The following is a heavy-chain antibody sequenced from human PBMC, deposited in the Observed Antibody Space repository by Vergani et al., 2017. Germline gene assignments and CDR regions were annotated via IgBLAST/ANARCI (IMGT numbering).Heavy chain of an antibody. CDR3: GKDAGSHESIFDS. V-gene: IGHV3-23*01. CDR1: GFTFSTYA. CDR2: LTGGGGST. D-gene: IGHD1-26*01. Sequence: EVQLLESGGSLKQPGGSVRLSCAASGFTFSTYAMHWVRQAPGKGLEWVSALTGGGGSTYYADSFKGRFIISRDNSRDTLYLQVNSLRPEETATYYCGKDAGSHESIFDSWGQGTLVTVSS. J-gene: IGHJ4*02.